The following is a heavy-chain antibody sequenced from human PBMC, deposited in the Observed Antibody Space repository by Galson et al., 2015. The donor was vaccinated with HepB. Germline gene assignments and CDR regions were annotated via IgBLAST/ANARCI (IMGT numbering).Heavy chain of an antibody. Sequence: PALVKPTQTLTLTCTFSGFSLTTTQVGVGWVSQPPGKALEWLALVYWDDDKRYNPSLRNRLTIAKDTSKNQVVLTVTNVDPVDTSTYYCAHRLAYNGAWNFGSFDFWGQGTLVTVSS. CDR3: AHRLAYNGAWNFGSFDF. J-gene: IGHJ4*02. V-gene: IGHV2-5*02. D-gene: IGHD1-7*01. CDR2: VYWDDDK. CDR1: GFSLTTTQVG.